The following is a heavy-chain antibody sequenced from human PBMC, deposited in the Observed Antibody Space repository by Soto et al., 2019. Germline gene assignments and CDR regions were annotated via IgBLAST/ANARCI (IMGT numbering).Heavy chain of an antibody. CDR1: GGTFSSYA. CDR3: ARESRYCSGGSCYFLPGIDY. Sequence: EASVTVCCKASGGTFSSYAISWVRQEPGQGLEWMGGIIPIFGTANYAQKFQGRVTITADESTITAYMELSSLRSEDTAVYYCARESRYCSGGSCYFLPGIDYWGQGTLVTSPQ. D-gene: IGHD2-15*01. CDR2: IIPIFGTA. J-gene: IGHJ4*02. V-gene: IGHV1-69*01.